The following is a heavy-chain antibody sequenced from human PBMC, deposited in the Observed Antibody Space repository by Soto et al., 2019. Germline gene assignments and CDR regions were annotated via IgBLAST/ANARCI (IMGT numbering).Heavy chain of an antibody. CDR2: IYSGST. CDR3: ATTRGIAVGGSFEY. J-gene: IGHJ1*01. D-gene: IGHD6-13*01. V-gene: IGHV4-39*01. CDR1: GGSINSSSSY. Sequence: LSLTCTVSGGSINSSSSYCGWSRQPPGKGLEWIGTIYSGSTYYNPSLKSRVTISVDTSKNQFSLKLSSVAAADTAIYFCATTRGIAVGGSFEYSGQGTLVTVSS.